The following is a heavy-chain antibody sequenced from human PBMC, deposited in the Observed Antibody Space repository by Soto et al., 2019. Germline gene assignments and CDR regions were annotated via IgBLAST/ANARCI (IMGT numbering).Heavy chain of an antibody. J-gene: IGHJ3*02. Sequence: GGSLRLSCAASGFTFSSYAMHWVRQAPGKGLEWVAVISYDGSNKYYADSVKGRFTISRDNSKNTLYLQMNSLRAEDTAVYYCARGPYDSSGYYAPGAFDIWGQGTMVTVPS. CDR3: ARGPYDSSGYYAPGAFDI. CDR2: ISYDGSNK. V-gene: IGHV3-30-3*01. CDR1: GFTFSSYA. D-gene: IGHD3-22*01.